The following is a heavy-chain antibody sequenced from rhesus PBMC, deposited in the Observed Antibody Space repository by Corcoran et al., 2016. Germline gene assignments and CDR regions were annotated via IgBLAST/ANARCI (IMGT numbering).Heavy chain of an antibody. J-gene: IGHJ4*01. CDR1: GFSISSGSF. Sequence: LQLQESGPGLVKPAETLSLTCAVSGFSISSGSFWGWIRQPPGKGLEYIAYISGKSGSTYYNPSLKSRVTISKATSKNQFSLKLTSVTAADTAVYFCARQGVAVGFDYWGQGVLVTVSS. CDR3: ARQGVAVGFDY. D-gene: IGHD6-13*01. V-gene: IGHV4-99*01. CDR2: ISGKSGST.